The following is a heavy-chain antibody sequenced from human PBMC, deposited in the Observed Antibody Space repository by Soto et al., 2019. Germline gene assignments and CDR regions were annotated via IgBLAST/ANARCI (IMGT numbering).Heavy chain of an antibody. J-gene: IGHJ4*02. CDR1: GYTFTNFG. V-gene: IGHV1-18*01. D-gene: IGHD3-9*01. CDR2: ISAYTDTP. CDR3: ARRGALTSYYYGYYFDY. Sequence: ASVKVSCKASGYTFTNFGVTWVRRAPGQGLEWMGWISAYTDTPNYAQRFQGRVTITRDTSASTAYMELSSLTSEDTAVYYCARRGALTSYYYGYYFDYWGQGTLVTVSS.